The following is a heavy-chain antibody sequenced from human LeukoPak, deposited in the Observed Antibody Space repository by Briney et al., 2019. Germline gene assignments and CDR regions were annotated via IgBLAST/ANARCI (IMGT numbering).Heavy chain of an antibody. Sequence: GGSLRLSCTASGFTFCDYAMSWVRQAPGKGLEWVGFIRSKAYDGTTKYAASVKGRFTISRDDSKSIAYLQMNSLKTEDTAVYYCTRSLRYFDWLQNFDYWGQGTLVTVSS. J-gene: IGHJ4*02. CDR3: TRSLRYFDWLQNFDY. D-gene: IGHD3-9*01. V-gene: IGHV3-49*04. CDR2: IRSKAYDGTT. CDR1: GFTFCDYA.